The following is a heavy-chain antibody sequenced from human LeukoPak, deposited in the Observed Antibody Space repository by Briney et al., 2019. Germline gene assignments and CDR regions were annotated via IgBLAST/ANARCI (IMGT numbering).Heavy chain of an antibody. CDR2: IYYSGST. D-gene: IGHD4-11*01. J-gene: IGHJ4*02. Sequence: SETLSLTCTVSGGSISNYYWTWIRQPPGKGLEGIGYIYYSGSTNYNPSLKSRVTISVDTSKNQFSLKLSSVTAADTAMYYCARASDRLQPPDYWGRGTLVTVSS. CDR1: GGSISNYY. CDR3: ARASDRLQPPDY. V-gene: IGHV4-59*01.